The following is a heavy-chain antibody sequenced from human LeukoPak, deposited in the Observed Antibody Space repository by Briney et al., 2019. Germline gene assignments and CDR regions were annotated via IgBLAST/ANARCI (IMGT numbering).Heavy chain of an antibody. V-gene: IGHV3-66*01. D-gene: IGHD3-22*01. CDR1: GFTVSSKY. CDR3: ATLRSGYYYDYFDY. Sequence: GGSLRLSCAASGFTVSSKYMSWVRQGPGKGLEWGSVIYSGGSTYYEDSVKGRFPIPRDNSKNTLYLQMHSLRAEDTAVYYCATLRSGYYYDYFDYWGQGTLVTVSS. J-gene: IGHJ4*02. CDR2: IYSGGST.